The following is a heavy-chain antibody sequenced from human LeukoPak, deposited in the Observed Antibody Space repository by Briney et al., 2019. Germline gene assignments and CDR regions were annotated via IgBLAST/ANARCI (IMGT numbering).Heavy chain of an antibody. J-gene: IGHJ4*02. CDR2: IYRGGST. V-gene: IGHV3-53*01. D-gene: IGHD2-15*01. CDR1: GFAFSFYA. CDR3: ASASCSGSSCYSGYFDY. Sequence: LSGGSLRLSCAASGFAFSFYAMSWVRQAPGKGLEWVSVIYRGGSTYYADSVRDRFTISRDNSKNTLYLQMNSLRAEDTAVYYCASASCSGSSCYSGYFDYWGQGTLVTVSS.